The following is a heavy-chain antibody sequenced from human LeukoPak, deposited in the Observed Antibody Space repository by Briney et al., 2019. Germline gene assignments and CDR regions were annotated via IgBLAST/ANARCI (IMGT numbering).Heavy chain of an antibody. CDR2: ISYDGSNK. J-gene: IGHJ4*02. Sequence: GGSLRLSCAASGFTFSSYGMHWVRRAPGKGLEWVAVISYDGSNKYYADSVKGRFTISRDNSKNTLYLQMNSLRADDTAVYYCAKERTGGWPFDYWGQGTLVTVSS. CDR1: GFTFSSYG. D-gene: IGHD6-19*01. CDR3: AKERTGGWPFDY. V-gene: IGHV3-30*18.